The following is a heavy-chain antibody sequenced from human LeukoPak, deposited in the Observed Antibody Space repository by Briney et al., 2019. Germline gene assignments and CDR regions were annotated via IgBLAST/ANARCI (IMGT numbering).Heavy chain of an antibody. CDR2: IRYDGSNK. J-gene: IGHJ4*02. CDR3: AKVERYYYDSSGSNFDY. CDR1: GLTFSSYG. V-gene: IGHV3-30*02. D-gene: IGHD3-22*01. Sequence: GGSLRLSCAASGLTFSSYGMHWVRQAPGKGLEWVAFIRYDGSNKYYADSVKGRFTISRDNSKNTLYLQMNSLRAEDTAVYYCAKVERYYYDSSGSNFDYWGQGTLVTVSS.